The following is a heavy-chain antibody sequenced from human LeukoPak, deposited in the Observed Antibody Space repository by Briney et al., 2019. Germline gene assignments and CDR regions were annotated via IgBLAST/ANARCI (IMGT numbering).Heavy chain of an antibody. CDR1: GGTFSSYA. CDR2: IIPIFGTA. CDR3: ARSAGAGASSKHPFDY. V-gene: IGHV1-69*06. Sequence: ASVKVSCKASGGTFSSYAISWVRQAPGQGLEWMGGIIPIFGTANYAQKFQGRVTITADKSTSTAYMELSSLRSGDTAVYYCARSAGAGASSKHPFDYWGQGTLVTVSS. D-gene: IGHD6-19*01. J-gene: IGHJ4*02.